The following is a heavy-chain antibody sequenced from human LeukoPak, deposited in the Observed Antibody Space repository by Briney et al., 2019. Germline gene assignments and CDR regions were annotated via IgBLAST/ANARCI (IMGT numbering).Heavy chain of an antibody. CDR2: ISSSSSYI. CDR1: GFTFSSYS. J-gene: IGHJ5*02. V-gene: IGHV3-21*01. D-gene: IGHD6-6*01. Sequence: PGGSLRLSCAASGFTFSSYSMNWVRQAPGKGLEWVSSISSSSSYIYYADSVKGRFTISRDNAKNSLYLQMNSLRAEGTAVYYCARAPPIYSSSPWFDPWGQGTLVTVSS. CDR3: ARAPPIYSSSPWFDP.